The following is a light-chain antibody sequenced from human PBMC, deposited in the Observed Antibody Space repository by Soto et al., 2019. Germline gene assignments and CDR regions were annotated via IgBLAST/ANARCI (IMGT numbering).Light chain of an antibody. J-gene: IGKJ4*01. V-gene: IGKV3-11*01. CDR2: DAS. Sequence: EIVLTQSPATLSLSPGERATLSCRASQSVSSYLAWYQQKPGQAPRLLIYDASNRATGIPARFSGSGSGTDFPLTIRSLEPDDFAVYYCQQRSNWPPGLTFGGGTKVEIK. CDR1: QSVSSY. CDR3: QQRSNWPPGLT.